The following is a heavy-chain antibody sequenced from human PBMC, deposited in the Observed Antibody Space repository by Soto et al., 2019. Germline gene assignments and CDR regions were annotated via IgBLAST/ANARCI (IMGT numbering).Heavy chain of an antibody. CDR2: IYPGDSDT. D-gene: IGHD1-1*01. V-gene: IGHV5-51*01. CDR3: ASHGKLSSMTNYFDS. Sequence: PGESLKISCKGSGYSFTSNWIAWVRQMPGKGLECMGIIYPGDSDTRYSLSFQGQVTISDDKSINTAYLQWSSLRASDTAIYYCASHGKLSSMTNYFDSWGQGALVTVSS. J-gene: IGHJ4*02. CDR1: GYSFTSNW.